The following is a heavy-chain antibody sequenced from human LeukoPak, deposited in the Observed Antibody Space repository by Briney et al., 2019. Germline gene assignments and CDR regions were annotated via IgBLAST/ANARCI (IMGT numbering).Heavy chain of an antibody. Sequence: GGSLRLSCAASGFTFSSYGMHWVRQAPGKGLEWVTFIRYDGSNKYYVESVKGRFSIPRDNSKNTLYLEMNSLRAEDTAIYYCAKGKGKLGAFQSDFDYWGQGTLVTVSS. CDR3: AKGKGKLGAFQSDFDY. D-gene: IGHD1-26*01. CDR1: GFTFSSYG. J-gene: IGHJ4*02. V-gene: IGHV3-30*02. CDR2: IRYDGSNK.